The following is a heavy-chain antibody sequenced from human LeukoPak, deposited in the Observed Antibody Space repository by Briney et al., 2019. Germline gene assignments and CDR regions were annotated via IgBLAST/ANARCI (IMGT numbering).Heavy chain of an antibody. CDR3: AKNASTVVTPGGWFAP. CDR1: GGSISSRSYY. D-gene: IGHD4-23*01. Sequence: SETLSLTCTVSGGSISSRSYYWGWIRQPPGKGLEWIGSIYKPSLKSRVTISVDTSKNQFSLRLSSVTAADTAVYYCAKNASTVVTPGGWFAPWGQGTLVTVSS. V-gene: IGHV4-39*07. J-gene: IGHJ5*02.